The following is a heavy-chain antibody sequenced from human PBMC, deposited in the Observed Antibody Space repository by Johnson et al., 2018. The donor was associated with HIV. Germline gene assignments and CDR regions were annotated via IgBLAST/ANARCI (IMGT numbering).Heavy chain of an antibody. D-gene: IGHD3-22*01. CDR3: ARSKYYYYSSGYYYLYAFDI. Sequence: VQLVESGGGLVQPGGSLRLSCAASGFTFSSFWMSWVRQAPGKGLEWVANIKQDGSEKYYVDSVKGRFTISRDNAKNSLYLQMNSLRAEDTVVYYCARSKYYYYSSGYYYLYAFDIWGQGTMVTVSS. CDR1: GFTFSSFW. J-gene: IGHJ3*02. CDR2: IKQDGSEK. V-gene: IGHV3-7*01.